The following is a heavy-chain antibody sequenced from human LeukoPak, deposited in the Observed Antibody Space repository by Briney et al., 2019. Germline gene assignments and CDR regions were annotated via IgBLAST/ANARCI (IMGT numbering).Heavy chain of an antibody. V-gene: IGHV3-53*01. Sequence: GGSLRLSRAASGFTVSNNYMSWVRQAPGKGLEWVSVIHSGGTTNYADSVQGRFTISRDNSKTTVYLHMNSLRAEDTAVYYCARDSDSGYGPFASWGQGTLVTVSS. CDR3: ARDSDSGYGPFAS. J-gene: IGHJ4*02. D-gene: IGHD5-12*01. CDR2: IHSGGTT. CDR1: GFTVSNNY.